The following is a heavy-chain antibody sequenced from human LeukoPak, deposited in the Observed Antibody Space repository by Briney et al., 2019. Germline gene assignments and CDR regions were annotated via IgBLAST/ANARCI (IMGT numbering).Heavy chain of an antibody. CDR2: INPNSGGT. J-gene: IGHJ4*02. D-gene: IGHD2-15*01. CDR3: ARDPSRRGGFDY. CDR1: GYTFTGYY. V-gene: IGHV1-2*02. Sequence: ASVKVSCKASGYTFTGYYMHWVRQAPGQGLEWMGWINPNSGGTNYAQKFQGRVTMTRDTSISTAYMELSRLRSDDTAVYYCARDPSRRGGFDYWGQGTLVTVSS.